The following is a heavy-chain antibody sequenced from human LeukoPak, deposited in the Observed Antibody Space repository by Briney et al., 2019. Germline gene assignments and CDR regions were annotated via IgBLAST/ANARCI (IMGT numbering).Heavy chain of an antibody. CDR3: AKRGVVIRVILVGFHKEAYYFDS. D-gene: IGHD3-22*01. Sequence: GSLRLSCAVSGITLSNYGKSWVRQAPGKGLEWVAGISGSAGGTYYADSVKGRFTVSRDNAKNTLYPQLNNLRAEDTAVYFCAKRGVVIRVILVGFHKEAYYFDSWGQGALVTVSS. V-gene: IGHV3-23*01. CDR2: ISGSAGGT. CDR1: GITLSNYG. J-gene: IGHJ4*02.